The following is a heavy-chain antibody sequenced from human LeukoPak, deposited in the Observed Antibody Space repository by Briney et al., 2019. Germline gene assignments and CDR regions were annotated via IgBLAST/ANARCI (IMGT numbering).Heavy chain of an antibody. J-gene: IGHJ4*02. Sequence: SVKVSCRASGGTFSSYAISWVRQAPGQGLEWTGGIIPIFGTANYAQKFQGRVTITADESTSTAYMELSSLRSEDTAVYYCARDKATNRRDGYNYFDYWGQGTLVTVSS. CDR1: GGTFSSYA. D-gene: IGHD5-24*01. CDR2: IIPIFGTA. CDR3: ARDKATNRRDGYNYFDY. V-gene: IGHV1-69*01.